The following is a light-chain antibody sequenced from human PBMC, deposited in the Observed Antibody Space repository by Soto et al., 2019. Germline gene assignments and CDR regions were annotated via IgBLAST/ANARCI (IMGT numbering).Light chain of an antibody. V-gene: IGKV3-11*01. CDR2: DTS. CDR3: QQRVIWPPLT. CDR1: QSVSNY. J-gene: IGKJ4*01. Sequence: EVVLTQSPATLSLSPGERATLSCRASQSVSNYLAWYQQKPGQAPRLLIYDTSNRATGIPARFSGSGSGTDFTLTISSLEPEVFAVYYCQQRVIWPPLTFGGGTKVEI.